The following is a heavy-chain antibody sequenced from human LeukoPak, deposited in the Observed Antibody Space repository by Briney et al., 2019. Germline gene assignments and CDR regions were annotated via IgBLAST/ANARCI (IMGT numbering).Heavy chain of an antibody. V-gene: IGHV4-34*01. CDR3: ARLGSLDWFDP. CDR1: DGSFSGYY. J-gene: IGHJ5*02. Sequence: SETLSLTCAVYDGSFSGYYWSWIRQPPGKGLEWIGEINHSGSTNYNPSLKSRVTISVDTSKNQFSLKLSSVTAADTAMYYCARLGSLDWFDPWGQGTLVTVSS. D-gene: IGHD6-13*01. CDR2: INHSGST.